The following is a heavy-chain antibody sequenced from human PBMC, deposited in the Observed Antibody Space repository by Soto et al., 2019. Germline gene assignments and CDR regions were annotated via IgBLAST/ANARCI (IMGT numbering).Heavy chain of an antibody. J-gene: IGHJ5*02. CDR1: GYTFTSYG. Sequence: GASVKVSCKASGYTFTSYGISWVRQAPGQGLEWMGWISAYNGNTNHAQKLQGRVTMTTDTSTSTAYMELRGLRSDNTAVYYCARSEYSSSWYGWFDPWGQGTLVTVSS. D-gene: IGHD6-13*01. CDR2: ISAYNGNT. V-gene: IGHV1-18*01. CDR3: ARSEYSSSWYGWFDP.